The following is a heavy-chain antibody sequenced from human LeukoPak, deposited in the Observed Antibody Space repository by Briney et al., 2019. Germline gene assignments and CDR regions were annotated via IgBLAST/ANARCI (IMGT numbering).Heavy chain of an antibody. V-gene: IGHV1-2*06. CDR2: INPNSGGT. J-gene: IGHJ4*02. Sequence: ASVKVSCKASGYTFTGYYMHWVRQAPGQGLEWMGRINPNSGGTNYAQKFQGRVTMTRDTSISTAYMELSRLRSDDTAVYYCVLWYCSGGSRTIDYWGQGTLVTVSS. D-gene: IGHD2-15*01. CDR3: VLWYCSGGSRTIDY. CDR1: GYTFTGYY.